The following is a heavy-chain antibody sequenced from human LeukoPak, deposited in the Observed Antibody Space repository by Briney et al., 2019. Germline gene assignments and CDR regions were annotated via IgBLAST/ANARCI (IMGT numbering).Heavy chain of an antibody. J-gene: IGHJ6*04. Sequence: GGSLRLSCAASGFTFSIYGMHWVRQAPGKGLEWVAVIWYDGSNKYYADSVKGRFAISRDNSKNTLYLQMNSLRAEDTAVYYCARDPTMVRGVKPYYYYYYGMDVWGKGTTVTVSS. CDR3: ARDPTMVRGVKPYYYYYYGMDV. V-gene: IGHV3-33*08. CDR2: IWYDGSNK. D-gene: IGHD3-10*01. CDR1: GFTFSIYG.